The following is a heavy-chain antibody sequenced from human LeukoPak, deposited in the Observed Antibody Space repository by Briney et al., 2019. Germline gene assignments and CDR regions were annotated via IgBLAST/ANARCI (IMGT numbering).Heavy chain of an antibody. J-gene: IGHJ4*02. D-gene: IGHD2-2*01. V-gene: IGHV3-30*18. CDR1: GFTFSSYG. Sequence: GGSLRLSCAASGFTFSSYGMHWVRQAPGKGLEWVAVISYDGSNKYYADSVKGRFTISRDNSKNTLYLQMNSLRAEDTAVYYCAKIIGHCSSTSCLDHYWGQGTLVTVSS. CDR2: ISYDGSNK. CDR3: AKIIGHCSSTSCLDHY.